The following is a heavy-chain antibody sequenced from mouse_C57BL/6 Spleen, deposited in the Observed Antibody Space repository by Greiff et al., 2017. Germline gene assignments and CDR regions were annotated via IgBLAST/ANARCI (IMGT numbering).Heavy chain of an antibody. V-gene: IGHV1-53*01. Sequence: VQLQQPGTELVKPGASVKLSCKASGYTFTSYWMHWVKQRPGQGLEWIGNINPSNGGTNYNEKFKSKATLTVDKSSSTAYMQLSSLTSEDSAVYYWARSGIYYGYDGAMDYWGQGTSVTVSS. D-gene: IGHD2-2*01. CDR2: INPSNGGT. CDR1: GYTFTSYW. J-gene: IGHJ4*01. CDR3: ARSGIYYGYDGAMDY.